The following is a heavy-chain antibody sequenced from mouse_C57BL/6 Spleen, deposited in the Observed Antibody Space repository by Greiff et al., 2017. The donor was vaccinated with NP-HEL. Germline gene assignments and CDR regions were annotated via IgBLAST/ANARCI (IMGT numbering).Heavy chain of an antibody. D-gene: IGHD2-2*01. V-gene: IGHV1-69*01. CDR1: GYTFTSYW. CDR3: ARNGYDGGYFDV. Sequence: QVQLQQPGAELVMPGASVKLSCKASGYTFTSYWMHWVKQRPGQGLAWIGEIDPSDSYTNYNQKFKGKSTLTVDKSSSTAYMQLSSLTSEDSAVYYCARNGYDGGYFDVWGTGTTVTVSS. CDR2: IDPSDSYT. J-gene: IGHJ1*03.